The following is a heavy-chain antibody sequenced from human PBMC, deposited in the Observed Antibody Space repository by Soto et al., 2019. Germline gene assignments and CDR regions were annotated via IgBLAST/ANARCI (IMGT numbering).Heavy chain of an antibody. CDR3: ARTGHYGDYGSDRVRSDY. D-gene: IGHD4-17*01. Sequence: QVQLQESGPGLVKPSETLSLTCTVSGGSISSYYWSWIRQPPGKGLEWIGYIYYSGSTNYNPSLKSRVTISEGPSKNPSSLKLSSATAADRATYYWARTGHYGDYGSDRVRSDYWGQGTLVTVSS. CDR1: GGSISSYY. CDR2: IYYSGST. J-gene: IGHJ4*02. V-gene: IGHV4-59*01.